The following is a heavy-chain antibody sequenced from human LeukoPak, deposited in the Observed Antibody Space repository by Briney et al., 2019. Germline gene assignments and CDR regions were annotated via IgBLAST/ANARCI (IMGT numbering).Heavy chain of an antibody. Sequence: SETLSLTCAVYGASFSSYYWSWIRQPPGKGLEWIGEITHSGSTHYNPSLKSRVTISLDTSKSQFSLKLSSVTAADTAVYYCARVTRFNQFGELWFDYWGQGTLLTVSS. CDR1: GASFSSYY. V-gene: IGHV4-34*01. J-gene: IGHJ4*02. D-gene: IGHD3-10*01. CDR3: ARVTRFNQFGELWFDY. CDR2: ITHSGST.